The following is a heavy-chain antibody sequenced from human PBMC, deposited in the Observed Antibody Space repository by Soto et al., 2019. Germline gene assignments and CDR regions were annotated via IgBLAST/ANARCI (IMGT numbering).Heavy chain of an antibody. CDR2: IIPIFGTA. V-gene: IGHV1-69*12. D-gene: IGHD3-22*01. Sequence: QVQLVQSGAEVKKPGSSVKVSCKASGGTFSSYAISWVRQAPGQGLEWMGGIIPIFGTANYAQKFQGRVTITADESTSTAYMELSSLRSEDTAVYYCARESAKSYDSSGRSRFDYWGQGTLVTVSS. CDR1: GGTFSSYA. CDR3: ARESAKSYDSSGRSRFDY. J-gene: IGHJ4*02.